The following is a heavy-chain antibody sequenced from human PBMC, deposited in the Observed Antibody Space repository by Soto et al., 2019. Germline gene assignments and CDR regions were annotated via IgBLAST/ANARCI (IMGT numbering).Heavy chain of an antibody. Sequence: PGGSLRLSCGVSGFTVRSNYMSWVRQAPGKGLEWVSVIYDGGSTSYADSVKGRFTISRDNSKNTVYLQMNSLRAEDTAVYFCARERLYGHASAWGQGTLVTVSS. D-gene: IGHD3-10*01. CDR1: GFTVRSNY. J-gene: IGHJ4*02. V-gene: IGHV3-53*01. CDR3: ARERLYGHASA. CDR2: IYDGGST.